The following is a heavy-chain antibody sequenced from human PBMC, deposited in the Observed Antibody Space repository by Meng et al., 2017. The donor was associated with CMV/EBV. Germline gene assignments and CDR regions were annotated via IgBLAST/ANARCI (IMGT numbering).Heavy chain of an antibody. J-gene: IGHJ4*02. CDR3: ARAGDYGGRGYFDY. CDR2: IIPIFGTA. D-gene: IGHD4-23*01. CDR1: GGTFSSYA. Sequence: QVQRVQAGAEVQKPGSSVKVSCKASGGTFSSYAISWVRQAPGQGLEWMGGIIPIFGTANYAQKFQGRVTITADESTSTAYTELSSLRSEDTAVYYCARAGDYGGRGYFDYWGQGTLVTVSS. V-gene: IGHV1-69*12.